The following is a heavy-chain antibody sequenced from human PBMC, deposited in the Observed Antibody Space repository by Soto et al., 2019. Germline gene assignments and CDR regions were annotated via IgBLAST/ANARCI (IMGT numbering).Heavy chain of an antibody. V-gene: IGHV2-70*11. CDR2: IDWDDDK. CDR1: GFSLSTSGMC. J-gene: IGHJ4*02. Sequence: SGPTLVNPTQTLTLTCTFSGFSLSTSGMCVSWIRQPPGKALEWLARIDWDDDKYYSTSLKTRLTISKDTSKNQVVLTMTNMDPVDTATYYCARESTITMVRGVIIVFDYWGQGTLVTVSS. CDR3: ARESTITMVRGVIIVFDY. D-gene: IGHD3-10*01.